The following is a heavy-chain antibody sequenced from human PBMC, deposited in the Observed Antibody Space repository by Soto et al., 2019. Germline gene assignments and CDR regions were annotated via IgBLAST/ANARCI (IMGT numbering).Heavy chain of an antibody. Sequence: EASVKVSCKASGYTFTSYDINWVRQATGQGLEWMGWMNPNSGNTGYAQKFQGRVTMTRNTSISTAYMELSSLRSEDTAVYYCARGARDIVVVPPRYYMDVWGKGTTVTVSS. CDR1: GYTFTSYD. CDR3: ARGARDIVVVPPRYYMDV. CDR2: MNPNSGNT. D-gene: IGHD2-2*01. J-gene: IGHJ6*03. V-gene: IGHV1-8*01.